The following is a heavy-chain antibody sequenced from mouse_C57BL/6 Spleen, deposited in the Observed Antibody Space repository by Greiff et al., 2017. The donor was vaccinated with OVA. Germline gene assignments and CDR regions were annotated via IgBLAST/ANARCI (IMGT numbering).Heavy chain of an antibody. J-gene: IGHJ2*01. CDR2: ISDGGSYT. CDR3: ARDMDYGSSYGY. V-gene: IGHV5-4*01. Sequence: EVKLMESGGGLVKPGGSLKLSCAASGFTFSSYAMSWVRQTPEKRLEWVATISDGGSYTYYPDNVKGRFTISRDNAKNNLYLQMSHLKSEDTAMYYCARDMDYGSSYGYWGQGTTLTVSS. CDR1: GFTFSSYA. D-gene: IGHD1-1*01.